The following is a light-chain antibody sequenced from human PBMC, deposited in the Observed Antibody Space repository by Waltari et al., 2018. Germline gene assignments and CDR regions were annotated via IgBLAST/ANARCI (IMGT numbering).Light chain of an antibody. CDR3: QQYYSTLT. J-gene: IGKJ4*01. Sequence: DIVMTQSPDSLAVSLGVRATITCNSRQSVLYSSHNTNYIAWYQQKPGQPPKLLIYWASTRESGVPDRFSGSGSGTDFTLTISSLQAEDVAVYYCQQYYSTLTFGGGTKVEIK. V-gene: IGKV4-1*01. CDR1: QSVLYSSHNTNY. CDR2: WAS.